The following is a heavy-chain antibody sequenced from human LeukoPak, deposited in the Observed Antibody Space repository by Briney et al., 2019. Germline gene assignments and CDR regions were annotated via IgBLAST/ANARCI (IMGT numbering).Heavy chain of an antibody. CDR3: ARDSGSSWXFDL. CDR2: IYTSGST. V-gene: IGHV4-61*02. CDR1: GGSISSGSYY. D-gene: IGHD2-15*01. Sequence: SQTLSLTCTVSGGSISSGSYYWSWIRQPAGKGLEWIGRIYTSGSTNYNPSLKSRVTISVDTSKNQFSLKLSSVTAADTAVYYCARDSGSSWXFDLXXRGTLVTVSS. J-gene: IGHJ2*01.